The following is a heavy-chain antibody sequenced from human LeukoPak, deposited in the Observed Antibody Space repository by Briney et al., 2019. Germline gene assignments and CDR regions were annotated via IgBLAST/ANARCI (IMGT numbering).Heavy chain of an antibody. CDR1: GFTFSSYG. CDR2: IWYDGSNK. D-gene: IGHD4-17*01. J-gene: IGHJ4*02. Sequence: SGGSRRLSCAASGFTFSSYGMHWVRQAPGKGLEWVAVIWYDGSNKYYADSVKGRFTISRDNSKNTLYLQMNSLRAEDTAVYYCAKDRGYGDYAADFDYWGQGTLVTVSS. CDR3: AKDRGYGDYAADFDY. V-gene: IGHV3-33*06.